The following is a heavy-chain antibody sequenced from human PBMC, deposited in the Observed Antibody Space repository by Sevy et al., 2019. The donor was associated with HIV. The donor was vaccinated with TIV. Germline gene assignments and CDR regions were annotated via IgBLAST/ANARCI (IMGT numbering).Heavy chain of an antibody. CDR3: ARHKLSYDNNWIQDNWFDP. Sequence: GESLKISCKGSGYSFSDYWIGWVRRKPGKGLESMGIIYPGDSETRYNPSFEGQVTISADTSINTAYLEWRSLKASDTAMYYCARHKLSYDNNWIQDNWFDPWGQGTLVTVSS. CDR1: GYSFSDYW. J-gene: IGHJ5*02. CDR2: IYPGDSET. V-gene: IGHV5-51*01. D-gene: IGHD1-1*01.